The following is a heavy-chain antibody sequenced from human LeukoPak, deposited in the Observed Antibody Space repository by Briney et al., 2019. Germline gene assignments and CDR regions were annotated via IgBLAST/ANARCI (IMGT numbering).Heavy chain of an antibody. J-gene: IGHJ6*02. Sequence: SETLTLTCAVYGGSFSGYYWSWIRQPRGKGLEWIGEINHSGSTNYNPSLKSRVTISVDTSKNQFSLKLSSVTAADTAVYYCARGRECSGGSCYYYYYGMDVWGQGTTVTVSS. CDR2: INHSGST. D-gene: IGHD2-15*01. CDR3: ARGRECSGGSCYYYYYGMDV. CDR1: GGSFSGYY. V-gene: IGHV4-34*01.